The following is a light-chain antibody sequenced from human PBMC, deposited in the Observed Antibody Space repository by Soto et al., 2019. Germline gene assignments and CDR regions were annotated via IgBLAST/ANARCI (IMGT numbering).Light chain of an antibody. CDR1: HSVSSNY. CDR2: GAS. Sequence: ALTQSPGSLSSSPGERATLSVRSSHSVSSNYLAWYQQKPGQAPRLRISGASSRATGIPDRFTGSGFGTDFTLTISRLAPEDFAVYYCQQFSSYPLTFGGGTKVDI. V-gene: IGKV3-20*01. CDR3: QQFSSYPLT. J-gene: IGKJ4*01.